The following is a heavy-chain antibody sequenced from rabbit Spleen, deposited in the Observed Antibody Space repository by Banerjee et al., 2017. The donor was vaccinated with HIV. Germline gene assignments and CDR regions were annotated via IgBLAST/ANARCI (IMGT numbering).Heavy chain of an antibody. V-gene: IGHV1S40*01. CDR1: GFSLSSGYY. CDR2: IDTSNGDT. Sequence: EESGGGLVKPGASLTLTCKASGFSLSSGYYMCWVRQAPGKGLEWIACIDTSNGDTDYANWPKGRFTISKASSTTVTLQMTSLTAADTATYFCARNYVNAFDPWGQGTLVTVS. CDR3: ARNYVNAFDP. D-gene: IGHD1-1*01. J-gene: IGHJ2*01.